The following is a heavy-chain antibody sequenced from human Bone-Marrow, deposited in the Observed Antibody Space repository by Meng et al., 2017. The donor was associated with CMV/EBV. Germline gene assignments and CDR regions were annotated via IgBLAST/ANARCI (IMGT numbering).Heavy chain of an antibody. CDR1: GFTFDDYG. J-gene: IGHJ4*02. D-gene: IGHD3-22*01. CDR2: INWNGGST. CDR3: ARLGSGYYTDY. Sequence: GESLKISCAASGFTFDDYGMSWVRQAPGKGLEWVSGINWNGGSTGYADSVKGRFTISRDNAKNSLYLQMNSLRAEDTALYYCARLGSGYYTDYWGQGTLVTVSS. V-gene: IGHV3-20*04.